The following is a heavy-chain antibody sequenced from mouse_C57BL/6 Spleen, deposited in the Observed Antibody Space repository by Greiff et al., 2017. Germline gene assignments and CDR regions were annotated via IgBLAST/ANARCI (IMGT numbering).Heavy chain of an antibody. D-gene: IGHD3-2*02. V-gene: IGHV14-1*01. CDR3: TTRLPPTTWFAY. CDR2: IDPEDGDT. CDR1: GFNIKDYY. J-gene: IGHJ3*01. Sequence: EVQLQQSGAELVRPGASVKLSCTASGFNIKDYYMHWVKQRPEQGLEWIGRIDPEDGDTESAPKFQGKATMTADTSSNTAYLQLSSLTSEDTAVYYCTTRLPPTTWFAYWGQGTLVTVSA.